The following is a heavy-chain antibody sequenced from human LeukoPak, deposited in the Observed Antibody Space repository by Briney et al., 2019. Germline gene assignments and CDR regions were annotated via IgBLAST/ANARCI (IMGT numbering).Heavy chain of an antibody. Sequence: GAXVKVSCKASGYTFTSYYMHWVRQAPGQGLEWMGIINPSGGSTIYAQKFQGRVTMTRDTSTSTVYMELSSLRSEDTAVYYCARLGYDILPGSTGPPYWGQGTLVTVSS. CDR3: ARLGYDILPGSTGPPY. CDR2: INPSGGST. V-gene: IGHV1-46*03. CDR1: GYTFTSYY. J-gene: IGHJ4*02. D-gene: IGHD3-9*01.